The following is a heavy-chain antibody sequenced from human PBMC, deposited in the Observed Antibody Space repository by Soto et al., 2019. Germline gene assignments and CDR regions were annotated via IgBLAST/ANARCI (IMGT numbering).Heavy chain of an antibody. D-gene: IGHD1-7*01. J-gene: IGHJ6*03. CDR3: ARENSNYDTLRFYYYMDV. CDR2: INAGNGNT. CDR1: GYTFTSYA. V-gene: IGHV1-3*01. Sequence: QVQLVQSGAEVKKPGASVKVSCKASGYTFTSYAMHWVRQAPGQRLEWMGWINAGNGNTKYSQKFQGRVTITRDTSASTAYMELSSLRSEDTAVYYCARENSNYDTLRFYYYMDVWGKGTTVTVSS.